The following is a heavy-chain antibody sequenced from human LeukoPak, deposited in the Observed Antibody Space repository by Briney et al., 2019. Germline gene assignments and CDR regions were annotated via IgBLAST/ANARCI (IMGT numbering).Heavy chain of an antibody. Sequence: PGGSLRLSCKGSGYSFTNYWITWVRQMPGEGLEWMGRIDPTDPYTNYSPSFQGHVSISVDTSISTAYLQWSSLKASDTAMYYCTAGMTTVTNFDYWGQGTLVTVSS. CDR3: TAGMTTVTNFDY. J-gene: IGHJ4*02. CDR2: IDPTDPYT. CDR1: GYSFTNYW. D-gene: IGHD4-17*01. V-gene: IGHV5-10-1*01.